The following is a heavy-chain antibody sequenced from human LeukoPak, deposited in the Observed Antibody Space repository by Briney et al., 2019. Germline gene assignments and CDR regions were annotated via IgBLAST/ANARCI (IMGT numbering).Heavy chain of an antibody. CDR2: INPNSGGT. D-gene: IGHD2-2*01. Sequence: ASVKVSCKASGYTFTGYYMHWVRQAPGQGLEWMGRINPNSGGTNYAQKLQGSVTMTRDTPISTAYMELSRLRSDDTAVYYCARAGGYCSSTSCYEFDYWGQGTLVTVSS. CDR1: GYTFTGYY. CDR3: ARAGGYCSSTSCYEFDY. V-gene: IGHV1-2*06. J-gene: IGHJ4*02.